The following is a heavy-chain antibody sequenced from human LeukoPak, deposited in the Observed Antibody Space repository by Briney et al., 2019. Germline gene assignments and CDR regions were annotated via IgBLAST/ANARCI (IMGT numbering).Heavy chain of an antibody. CDR3: ARDLSGSYSFDY. Sequence: AGSLRLSCVVSGVTLSSYAMHWLRQAPGKGLEYVSGINDGGTTTDYANSVKGRFTISRDISNNTLYLQMGSLRAEDMAVYYCARDLSGSYSFDYWGQGTLVTVSS. CDR2: INDGGTTT. J-gene: IGHJ4*02. CDR1: GVTLSSYA. V-gene: IGHV3-64*01. D-gene: IGHD1-26*01.